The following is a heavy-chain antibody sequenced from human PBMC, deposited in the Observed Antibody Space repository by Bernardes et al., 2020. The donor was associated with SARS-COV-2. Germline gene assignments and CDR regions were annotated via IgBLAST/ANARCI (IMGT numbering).Heavy chain of an antibody. CDR2: FYATGTT. Sequence: SETLSLTCTVSGGSISSSTYYWGWIRQPPGKGLEWIGSFYATGTTYYNPSLQSRVTKSLDKSKNQFSRRLSSVTAADTAVYYCVGSSCGVDCYIGGLRSWDYGMDVWGQGTTVTVSS. D-gene: IGHD2-21*02. CDR3: VGSSCGVDCYIGGLRSWDYGMDV. V-gene: IGHV4-39*01. CDR1: GGSISSSTYY. J-gene: IGHJ6*02.